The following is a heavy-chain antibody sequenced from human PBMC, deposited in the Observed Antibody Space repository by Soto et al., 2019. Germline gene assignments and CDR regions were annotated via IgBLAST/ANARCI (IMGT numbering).Heavy chain of an antibody. CDR1: GYTFTSYA. Sequence: ASVKVPCKASGYTFTSYAMHWVRQAPGQRLEWMGWINAGNGNTKYSQKFQGRVTITRDTSASTAYMELSSLRSEDTAVYYCARVPIVVVTPMLLDYGMDVWGQGTTVTVSS. CDR2: INAGNGNT. V-gene: IGHV1-3*01. J-gene: IGHJ6*02. CDR3: ARVPIVVVTPMLLDYGMDV. D-gene: IGHD2-21*02.